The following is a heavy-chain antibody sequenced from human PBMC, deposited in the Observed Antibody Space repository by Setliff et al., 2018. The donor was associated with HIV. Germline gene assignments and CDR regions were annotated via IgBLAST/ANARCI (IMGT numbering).Heavy chain of an antibody. CDR1: GFTFNSYG. J-gene: IGHJ4*02. D-gene: IGHD6-6*01. V-gene: IGHV3-33*06. CDR3: AKAVAQQFVSFFDH. Sequence: HPGGSLRLSCAASGFTFNSYGMNWVRQAPGKGLEWVAVIWYDGSNKYYADSVKGRFTISRDNSKNTLYLQMNSLRAEDTAVYYCAKAVAQQFVSFFDHWGQGTLVTVSS. CDR2: IWYDGSNK.